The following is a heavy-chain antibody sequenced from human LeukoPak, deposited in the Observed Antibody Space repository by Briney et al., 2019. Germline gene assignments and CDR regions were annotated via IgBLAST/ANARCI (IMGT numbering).Heavy chain of an antibody. J-gene: IGHJ4*02. CDR1: GFTVGSNY. CDR3: AREVPAGGFDY. V-gene: IGHV3-53*01. Sequence: GGSLRLSCAAPGFTVGSNYMSWVRQAPGKGLEWVSVIYSGGSTYYADSVKGRFTISRDNSKNTLYLQMNSLRAEDTAVYYCAREVPAGGFDYWGQGTLVTVSS. D-gene: IGHD4-23*01. CDR2: IYSGGST.